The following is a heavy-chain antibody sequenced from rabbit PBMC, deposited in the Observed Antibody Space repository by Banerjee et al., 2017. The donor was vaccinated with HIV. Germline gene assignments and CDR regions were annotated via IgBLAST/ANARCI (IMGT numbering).Heavy chain of an antibody. CDR2: IFGGSSGST. D-gene: IGHD6-1*01. J-gene: IGHJ4*01. CDR1: GFDFSSSYY. CDR3: ARGKYSYGYAGYGL. Sequence: QSLEESGGGLIKPGASLTLTCTASGFDFSSSYYMCWVRQAPGKGLEWIACIFGGSSGSTYYASWAKGRFTISKTSSTTVTLQMTSLTAADTATYFCARGKYSYGYAGYGLWGPGTL. V-gene: IGHV1S40*01.